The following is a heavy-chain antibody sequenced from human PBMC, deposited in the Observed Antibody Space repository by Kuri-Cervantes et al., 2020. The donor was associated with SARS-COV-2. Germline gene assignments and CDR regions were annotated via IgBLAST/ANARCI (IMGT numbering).Heavy chain of an antibody. J-gene: IGHJ4*02. CDR1: GFTFSDYY. CDR2: ISSSGSTI. V-gene: IGHV3-11*04. D-gene: IGHD2-21*01. Sequence: GESLKISCAASGFTFSDYYMSWIRQAPGKGLEWVSYISSSGSTIYYADSVKGRFTISRDNAKNSLYLQMNSLRAEDTAVYYCAKDGTRLRGVVVDGYSDYWGQGTLVTVS. CDR3: AKDGTRLRGVVVDGYSDY.